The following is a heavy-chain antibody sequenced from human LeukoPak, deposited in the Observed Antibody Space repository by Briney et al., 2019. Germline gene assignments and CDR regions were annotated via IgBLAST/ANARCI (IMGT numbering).Heavy chain of an antibody. CDR3: ARLAARNYFDY. D-gene: IGHD6-6*01. CDR2: IYYSRST. CDR1: GGSISSYY. J-gene: IGHJ4*02. Sequence: SETLSLXCTVSGGSISSYYWSWIRQPPGKGLEWIGYIYYSRSTNYNPSLKSRVTISVDTSKNQFSLKLSSVTAADTAVSYCARLAARNYFDYWGQGTLVTVSS. V-gene: IGHV4-59*01.